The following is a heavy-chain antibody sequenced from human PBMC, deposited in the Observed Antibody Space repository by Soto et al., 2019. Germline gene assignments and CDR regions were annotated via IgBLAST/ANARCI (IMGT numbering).Heavy chain of an antibody. D-gene: IGHD3-9*01. V-gene: IGHV4-59*12. CDR1: GGSISSYY. CDR3: ARGEVNYDILTGYYFIY. Sequence: SETLSLTCTVSGGSISSYYWSWIRQPPGKRLEWIGYIYYSGSTNYNPSLKSRVTISVDTSKDQFSLKLSSVTAADTAVNYCARGEVNYDILTGYYFIYWGQGTLVTVSS. CDR2: IYYSGST. J-gene: IGHJ4*02.